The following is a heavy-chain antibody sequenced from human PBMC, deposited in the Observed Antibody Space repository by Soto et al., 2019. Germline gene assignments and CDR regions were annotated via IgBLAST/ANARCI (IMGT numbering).Heavy chain of an antibody. CDR2: ISGSGAST. CDR1: GFSFAGYA. J-gene: IGHJ4*02. D-gene: IGHD3-9*01. V-gene: IGHV3-23*01. Sequence: EVQLSESGGGLVQPGGSLRLSCAASGFSFAGYALTWVRLAPGKGLEWVSSISGSGASTYYADSVKGRFTISRDNSKRMVYLQMESLTAGDTAVYYCAKPETFNGYYNAFDYWGQGTRVTVSS. CDR3: AKPETFNGYYNAFDY.